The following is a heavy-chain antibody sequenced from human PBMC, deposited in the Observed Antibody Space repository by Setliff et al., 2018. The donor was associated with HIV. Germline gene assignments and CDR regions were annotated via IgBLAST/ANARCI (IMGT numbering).Heavy chain of an antibody. CDR3: ARDAGRWGSYYYFRYMDV. V-gene: IGHV3-30*03. CDR1: GFTFSNYA. D-gene: IGHD3-16*01. Sequence: GKSLKISCAASGFTFSNYAVHWVRQAPGKGLEWVAVASDDGKNIYYADSVKGRFTVSRDNYRNTVFLQMNSLRMEDTAVFYCARDAGRWGSYYYFRYMDVWGKGTTVTVSS. CDR2: ASDDGKNI. J-gene: IGHJ6*03.